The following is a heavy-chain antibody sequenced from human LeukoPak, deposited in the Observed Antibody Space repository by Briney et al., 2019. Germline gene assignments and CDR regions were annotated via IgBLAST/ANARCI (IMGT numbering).Heavy chain of an antibody. D-gene: IGHD3-10*01. J-gene: IGHJ5*02. CDR1: GFTFSSYW. Sequence: GGSLRLSCAASGFTFSSYWMTWVRQAPGKGLEWVGRFERKADGGTVDYDAPVKGRFTISGDDSKNTLFLQMNSLEIDDTAMYYCTTGGHYYGSWGQGTLVTVSS. CDR2: FERKADGGTV. V-gene: IGHV3-15*04. CDR3: TTGGHYYGS.